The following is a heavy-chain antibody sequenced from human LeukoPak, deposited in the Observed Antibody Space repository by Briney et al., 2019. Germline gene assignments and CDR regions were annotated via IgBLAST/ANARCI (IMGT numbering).Heavy chain of an antibody. Sequence: PSQTLSLTCTVSGGSISSGSYYWSWVRQPAGKGLEWIGRIYTSGSTNYNPSLKSRVTISVDTSKNQFSLKLSSVTATVTVVYNCARVECGVFVDYWGQGTLVTVSS. J-gene: IGHJ4*02. D-gene: IGHD1-26*01. CDR1: GGSISSGSYY. CDR3: ARVECGVFVDY. CDR2: IYTSGST. V-gene: IGHV4-61*02.